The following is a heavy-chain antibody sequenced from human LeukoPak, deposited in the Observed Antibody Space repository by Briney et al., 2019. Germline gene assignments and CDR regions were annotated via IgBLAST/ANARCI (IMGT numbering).Heavy chain of an antibody. J-gene: IGHJ4*02. CDR3: TKLAYYYGSGSSNFFDY. CDR1: GFTFSSYA. Sequence: PGGSLRLSCAASGFTFSSYAMSWVRQAPGKGLEWVSAISGSGSRTYYAGSVKGRFTISRDNSKNTLHLQMNTLRAEDTALYYCTKLAYYYGSGSSNFFDYWGQGTLVTVSS. D-gene: IGHD3-10*01. V-gene: IGHV3-23*01. CDR2: ISGSGSRT.